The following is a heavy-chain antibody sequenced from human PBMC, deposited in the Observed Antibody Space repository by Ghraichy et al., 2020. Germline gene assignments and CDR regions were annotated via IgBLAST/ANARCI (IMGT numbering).Heavy chain of an antibody. D-gene: IGHD1-26*01. Sequence: QTLSLTCTFSGFSLSTSGMCVSWIRQPPGKALEWLALIDWDDDKYYSTSLKTRLTISKDTSKNQVVLTMTNMDPVDTATYYCARIKMGATGSNWFDPWGQGTLVTVSS. CDR2: IDWDDDK. V-gene: IGHV2-70*01. J-gene: IGHJ5*02. CDR3: ARIKMGATGSNWFDP. CDR1: GFSLSTSGMC.